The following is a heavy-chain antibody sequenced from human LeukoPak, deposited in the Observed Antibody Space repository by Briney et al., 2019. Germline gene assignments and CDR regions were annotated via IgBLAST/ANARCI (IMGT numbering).Heavy chain of an antibody. V-gene: IGHV1-69*13. CDR3: ARERYYDSSGPDAFDI. D-gene: IGHD3-22*01. CDR1: GGTFSSYA. J-gene: IGHJ3*02. CDR2: IIPIFGTA. Sequence: SVKVSCKASGGTFSSYAISWVRQAPGQGFEWMGGIIPIFGTANYAQKFQGRVTITADESTSTAYMELSSLRSEDTAVYYCARERYYDSSGPDAFDIWGQGTMVTVSS.